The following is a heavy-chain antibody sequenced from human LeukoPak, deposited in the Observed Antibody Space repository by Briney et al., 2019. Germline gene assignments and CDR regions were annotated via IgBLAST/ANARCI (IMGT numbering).Heavy chain of an antibody. CDR1: GFTFSSYA. D-gene: IGHD3-22*01. V-gene: IGHV3-23*01. CDR3: ARDSYYDSSGYSDFDY. CDR2: ISSSGGDT. J-gene: IGHJ4*02. Sequence: GGSLRLSCAASGFTFSSYAMSWVRQAPGKGLEWVSIISSSGGDTFYADSLRGRFTISRDNSKNTLYLQMNSLRAEDTAVYYCARDSYYDSSGYSDFDYWGQGTLVTVSS.